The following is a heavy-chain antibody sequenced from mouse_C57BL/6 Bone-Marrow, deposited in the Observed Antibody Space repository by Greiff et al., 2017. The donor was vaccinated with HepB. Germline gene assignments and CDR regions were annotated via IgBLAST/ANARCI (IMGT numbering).Heavy chain of an antibody. CDR2: ISSGSSTI. CDR1: GFTFSDYG. V-gene: IGHV5-17*01. J-gene: IGHJ2*01. CDR3: ARPVTTVVGNYFDY. D-gene: IGHD1-1*01. Sequence: EVQGVESGGGLVKPGGSLKLSCAASGFTFSDYGMHWVRQAPEKGLEWVAYISSGSSTIYYADTVKGRFTISRDNAKNTLFLQMTSLRSEDTARYYCARPVTTVVGNYFDYWGQGTTLTVSS.